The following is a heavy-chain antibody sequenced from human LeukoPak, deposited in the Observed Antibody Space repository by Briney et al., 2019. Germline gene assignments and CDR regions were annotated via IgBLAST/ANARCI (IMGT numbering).Heavy chain of an antibody. D-gene: IGHD2-2*01. Sequence: GGSLRLSCAASGFTFSGSAIHWVRQASGKGLEWVGPIRDKANSYATAYIASVKGRFTISRDDSKNTAYLQMSSLKTEDTAVYYCTRWDCTTTGCYPFDYWGQGTLVTVSS. CDR1: GFTFSGSA. V-gene: IGHV3-73*01. CDR3: TRWDCTTTGCYPFDY. CDR2: IRDKANSYAT. J-gene: IGHJ4*02.